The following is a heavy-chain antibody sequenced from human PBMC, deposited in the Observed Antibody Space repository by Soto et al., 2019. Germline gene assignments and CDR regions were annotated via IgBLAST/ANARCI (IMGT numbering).Heavy chain of an antibody. CDR3: ARGLEVLRFDY. D-gene: IGHD5-12*01. V-gene: IGHV3-7*03. Sequence: GGSLRLSCAASGFTFSSYWMSWVRQAPGKGLEWVANIKQDGSEKYYVDSVKGRFTISRDNAKNSLYLQMNSLRAEDTAVYCCARGLEVLRFDYWGQGTLVTVSS. J-gene: IGHJ4*02. CDR2: IKQDGSEK. CDR1: GFTFSSYW.